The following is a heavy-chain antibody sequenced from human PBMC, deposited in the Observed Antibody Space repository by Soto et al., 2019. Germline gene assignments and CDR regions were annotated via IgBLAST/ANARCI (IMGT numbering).Heavy chain of an antibody. J-gene: IGHJ4*02. D-gene: IGHD1-26*01. CDR1: GFTFSSYG. CDR2: ISYDGSNK. Sequence: QVQLVESGGGVVQPWRSLRLSCAASGFTFSSYGMHWVRQAPGKGLEWVAVISYDGSNKYYADSVKGRFTISRDNSKNTLYLQMNSLRAEDTAVYYCARSPYSVSYLAYFDYWGQGTLVTVSS. V-gene: IGHV3-30*03. CDR3: ARSPYSVSYLAYFDY.